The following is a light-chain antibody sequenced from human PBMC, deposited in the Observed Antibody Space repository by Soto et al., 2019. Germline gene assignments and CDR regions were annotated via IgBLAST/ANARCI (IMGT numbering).Light chain of an antibody. V-gene: IGKV3-11*01. CDR2: DAS. CDR1: QSVSTY. CDR3: QQRSNWPST. J-gene: IGKJ4*01. Sequence: EIVLTQSPVTLSLSPGERATLSCRASQSVSTYSAWYQQKPGRAPRLLIYDASSRATGIPARFSGSGSGTDFTLTISSLEPEDFAVYYCQQRSNWPSTFGGGTKVEIK.